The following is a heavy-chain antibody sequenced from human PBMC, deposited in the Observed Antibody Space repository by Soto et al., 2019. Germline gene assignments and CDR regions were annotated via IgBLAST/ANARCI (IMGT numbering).Heavy chain of an antibody. CDR3: ATDRPGGNSGSDAIDY. J-gene: IGHJ4*02. CDR1: GYTLTESS. Sequence: ASVKVSCKVSGYTLTESSMHWVRQAPGKGLEWMGGFDPEDGETIYAQKFQGRVTMTEDTSTDTAYMELSSLRSEDTAVYYCATDRPGGNSGSDAIDYWGQGTLVTVSS. V-gene: IGHV1-24*01. D-gene: IGHD1-26*01. CDR2: FDPEDGET.